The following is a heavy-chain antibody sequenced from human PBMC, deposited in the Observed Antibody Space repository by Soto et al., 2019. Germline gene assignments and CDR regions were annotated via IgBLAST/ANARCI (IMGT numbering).Heavy chain of an antibody. D-gene: IGHD3-3*01. CDR1: GGSISSSNW. V-gene: IGHV4-4*02. CDR2: IYHSGST. Sequence: SETLSLTCAVSGGSISSSNWWSWVRQPPGKGLEWIGEIYHSGSTNYNPSLKSRVTISVDKSKNQFSLKLSSVTAADTAVYYCASRLRFLEWLPDYYYYGMDVWGQGTTVTVSS. CDR3: ASRLRFLEWLPDYYYYGMDV. J-gene: IGHJ6*02.